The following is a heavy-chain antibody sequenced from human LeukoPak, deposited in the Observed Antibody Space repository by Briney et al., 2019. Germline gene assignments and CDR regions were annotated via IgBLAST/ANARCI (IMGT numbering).Heavy chain of an antibody. J-gene: IGHJ6*03. CDR2: ISYTGTT. CDR3: ARAYDSSGYLFYYYYMDV. CDR1: GGSFSGYY. V-gene: IGHV4-34*01. Sequence: SETLSLTCAVYGGSFSGYYWSWIRQPPGKGLEWIGSISYTGTTYYNPSLKSRVTISVDTSKNQFSLKLSSVTAADTAVYYCARAYDSSGYLFYYYYMDVWGKGTTVTVSS. D-gene: IGHD3-22*01.